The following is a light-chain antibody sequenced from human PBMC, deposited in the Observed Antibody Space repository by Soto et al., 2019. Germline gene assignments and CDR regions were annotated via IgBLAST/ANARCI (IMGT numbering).Light chain of an antibody. V-gene: IGLV4-69*01. CDR3: QTGVRGIEV. J-gene: IGLJ2*01. CDR2: INSDGSH. Sequence: QLVLTQSPSASASLGASVKLTCTLSSGHSSYAIAWHQQQPEKGPRYLMKINSDGSHSKGDGIPDRFAGSSAGAERYLTTASLRDEDEADYYCQTGVRGIEVVGGGTKLTVL. CDR1: SGHSSYA.